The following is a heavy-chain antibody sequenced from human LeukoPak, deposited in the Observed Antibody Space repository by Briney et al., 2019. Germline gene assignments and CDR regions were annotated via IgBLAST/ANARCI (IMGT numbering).Heavy chain of an antibody. V-gene: IGHV3-23*01. CDR3: ARKVAVAMDLDY. Sequence: GGSLRLSCAASGFTFKSYGMTWVRQVPGKGLEWVSSITGAGSSTKYADSVSGRVTISRDNSKNTLSLQMTGLRAEDTAVYYCARKVAVAMDLDYWGQGTLVTVSS. CDR1: GFTFKSYG. D-gene: IGHD5-18*01. J-gene: IGHJ4*02. CDR2: ITGAGSST.